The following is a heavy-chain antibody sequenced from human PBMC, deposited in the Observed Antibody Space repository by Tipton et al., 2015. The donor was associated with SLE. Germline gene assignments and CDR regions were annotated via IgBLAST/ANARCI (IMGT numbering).Heavy chain of an antibody. V-gene: IGHV4-34*01. CDR1: GGSFSGYY. CDR2: INHSRST. J-gene: IGHJ2*01. Sequence: LSLTCAVYGGSFSGYYWGWIRQPPGKGLEWIGEINHSRSTNYNPYLKSRVSISVDTSKNQFSLKMNSVTAADTAVYYCARLVTADWYFDLWGRGTLVTVSS. CDR3: ARLVTADWYFDL. D-gene: IGHD4-11*01.